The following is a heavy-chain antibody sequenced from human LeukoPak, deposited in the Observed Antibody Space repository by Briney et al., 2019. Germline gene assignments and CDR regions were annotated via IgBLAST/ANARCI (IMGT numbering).Heavy chain of an antibody. V-gene: IGHV3-74*01. CDR1: GFTFSDHY. Sequence: PGGSLRLSCAASGFTFSDHYMDWVRQVPGKGLVWVARINSDGSNTDYADSVKGRFTVSRDNAKNTLLLQMNSLRAEDTAMYYCVRDERRDGYNQLDYWGQGTLVTVSS. CDR2: INSDGSNT. D-gene: IGHD5-24*01. CDR3: VRDERRDGYNQLDY. J-gene: IGHJ4*02.